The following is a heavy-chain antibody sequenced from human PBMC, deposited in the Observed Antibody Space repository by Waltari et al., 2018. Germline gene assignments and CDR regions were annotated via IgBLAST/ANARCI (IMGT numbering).Heavy chain of an antibody. CDR3: ARAARLPRTTVTYYFDY. Sequence: QVQLVQSGAEVKKPGSSVKVSCKASGGTFSSYAISWVRQAPGQGLEWMGGIIPIYGTANYGQKCQGRVTMTADESTSTAYMELSSLRSEDTAVYYCARAARLPRTTVTYYFDYWGQGTLVTVSS. D-gene: IGHD4-17*01. CDR1: GGTFSSYA. V-gene: IGHV1-69*13. CDR2: IIPIYGTA. J-gene: IGHJ4*02.